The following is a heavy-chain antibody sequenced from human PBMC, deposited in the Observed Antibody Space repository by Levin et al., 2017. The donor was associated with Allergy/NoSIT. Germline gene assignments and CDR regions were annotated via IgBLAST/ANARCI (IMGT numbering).Heavy chain of an antibody. CDR3: ARDGSGIAVAGPLPGAFDI. CDR1: GGSISSYY. V-gene: IGHV4-59*01. Sequence: NASETLSLTCTVSGGSISSYYWSWIRQPPGKGLEWIGYIYYSGSTNYNPSLKSRVTISVDTSKNQFSLKLSSVTAADTAVYYCARDGSGIAVAGPLPGAFDIWGQGTMVTVSS. CDR2: IYYSGST. J-gene: IGHJ3*02. D-gene: IGHD6-19*01.